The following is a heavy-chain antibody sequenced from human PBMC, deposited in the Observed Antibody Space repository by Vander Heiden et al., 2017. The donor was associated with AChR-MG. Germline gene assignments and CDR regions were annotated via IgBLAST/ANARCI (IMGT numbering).Heavy chain of an antibody. V-gene: IGHV3-30-3*01. CDR2: ISYDGSNK. CDR1: GFTFSSYA. D-gene: IGHD2-8*01. J-gene: IGHJ4*02. Sequence: QVQLVESGGGVVQPGRSLRLSCAASGFTFSSYAMHWVRQAPGKGLEWVAVISYDGSNKYYADSVKGRFTISRDNSKNTLYLQMNSLRAEDTAVYYCEGFEVYAIRPHHWGQGTLVTVSS. CDR3: EGFEVYAIRPHH.